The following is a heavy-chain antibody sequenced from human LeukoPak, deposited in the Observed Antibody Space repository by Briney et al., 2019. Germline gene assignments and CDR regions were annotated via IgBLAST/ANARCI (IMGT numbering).Heavy chain of an antibody. CDR2: IYTSGST. CDR1: GGSISSGSYY. Sequence: SETLSLTCTVSGGSISSGSYYWSWLRQPAGTGLEWIGRIYTSGSTNYNPSLKSRVTISVDTSKNQFSLKLSSVTAADTAVYYCARGKRAFDYWGQGTLVTVSS. V-gene: IGHV4-61*02. J-gene: IGHJ4*02. CDR3: ARGKRAFDY.